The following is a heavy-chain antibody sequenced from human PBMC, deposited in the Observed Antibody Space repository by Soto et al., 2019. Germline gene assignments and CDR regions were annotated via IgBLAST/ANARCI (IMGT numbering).Heavy chain of an antibody. CDR2: IKRKTDGGTA. CDR3: TRVSIFGVVTDAPDAFDI. CDR1: GFTLGNAW. Sequence: GGSLRLSCAVSGFTLGNAWMTWVRQAPGKGLEWVGRIKRKTDGGTAEYAAPVKGRFTISRDDSKNTLYLQMNSLKTEDTAVYYCTRVSIFGVVTDAPDAFDIWGQGTMVTVSS. D-gene: IGHD3-3*01. J-gene: IGHJ3*02. V-gene: IGHV3-15*01.